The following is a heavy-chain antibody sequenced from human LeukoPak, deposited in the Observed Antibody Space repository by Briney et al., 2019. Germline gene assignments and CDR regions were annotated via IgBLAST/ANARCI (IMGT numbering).Heavy chain of an antibody. J-gene: IGHJ2*01. CDR1: GYTFTSYY. D-gene: IGHD2-2*01. CDR2: INPSGGST. Sequence: ASVKVSCKASGYTFTSYYMHWVRQAPGQGLEWMGIINPSGGSTSYAQKFQGRVTMTRDTSTSTVYVELSSLRSEDTAVYYCAREQLGYCSSTSCLDHWYFDLWGRGTLVTVSS. CDR3: AREQLGYCSSTSCLDHWYFDL. V-gene: IGHV1-46*01.